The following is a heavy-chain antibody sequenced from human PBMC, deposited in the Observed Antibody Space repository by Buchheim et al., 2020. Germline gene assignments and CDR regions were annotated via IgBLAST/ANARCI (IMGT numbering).Heavy chain of an antibody. CDR2: INHSGST. Sequence: QVQLQQWGAGLLRPSETLSLTCAVYGGSFSGYYWSWIRQPPGKGLEWIGEINHSGSTNYNPSLKSRVTISVDTSKNQFSLKLSSVTAADTAVYYCARHPTYSYGIIDYRGQGTL. V-gene: IGHV4-34*01. D-gene: IGHD5-18*01. J-gene: IGHJ4*02. CDR1: GGSFSGYY. CDR3: ARHPTYSYGIIDY.